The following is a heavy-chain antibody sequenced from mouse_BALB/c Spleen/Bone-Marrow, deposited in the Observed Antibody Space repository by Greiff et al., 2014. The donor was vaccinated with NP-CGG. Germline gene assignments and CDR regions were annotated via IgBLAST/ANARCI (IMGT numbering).Heavy chain of an antibody. CDR3: ARDLDGTGVFDY. CDR2: ISNLAYS. D-gene: IGHD4-1*01. Sequence: VTLKESGGGLVQTGGSRKLSCAASGFTFSDYGMAWVRQAPGKGPEWVAFISNLAYSISRENVKNTLYLEMSSLRSEDTAMYYCARDLDGTGVFDYWGQGTTLTVSS. J-gene: IGHJ2*01. V-gene: IGHV5-15*02. CDR1: GFTFSDYG.